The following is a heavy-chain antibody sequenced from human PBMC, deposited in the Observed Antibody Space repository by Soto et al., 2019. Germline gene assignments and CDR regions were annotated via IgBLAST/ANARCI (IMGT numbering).Heavy chain of an antibody. CDR2: LSAGGDTT. CDR1: GFRFNNYA. Sequence: EVQLLESGGDLVQPGGSLRLSCAASGFRFNNYAMTWVRQAPGKGLEWVSTLSAGGDTTYYADSVKGRFTISRDNSKTMLYVQMNSLRGEDTAIYHCAKVPCLGTSSVLDFWGQGILVTVSS. CDR3: AKVPCLGTSSVLDF. J-gene: IGHJ4*02. V-gene: IGHV3-23*01. D-gene: IGHD7-27*01.